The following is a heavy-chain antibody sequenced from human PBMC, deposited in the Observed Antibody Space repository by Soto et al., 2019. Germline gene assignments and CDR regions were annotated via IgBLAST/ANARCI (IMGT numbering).Heavy chain of an antibody. CDR2: INHSGSI. Sequence: QVQLQQWGAGLLKPSETLALNCGVYGESLTGYYWSWIRQPPGKALEWIGEINHSGSINYIPSLKSRLTISVDTSNNQFSLRLRSVTAVDAAVYYCARRRVAARSYYFDYWGQGNLVTVSS. V-gene: IGHV4-34*01. CDR1: GESLTGYY. CDR3: ARRRVAARSYYFDY. J-gene: IGHJ4*02. D-gene: IGHD6-6*01.